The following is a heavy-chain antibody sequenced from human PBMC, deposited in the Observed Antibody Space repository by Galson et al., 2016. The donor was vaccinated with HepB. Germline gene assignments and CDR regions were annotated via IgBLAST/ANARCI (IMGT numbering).Heavy chain of an antibody. CDR1: GFTFGDYY. CDR3: ARDPGYITAVPFFDY. V-gene: IGHV3-11*04. Sequence: SLRLSCAASGFTFGDYYMTWIRQAPGKGLEWVSYISTSGTNTYYADSVKGRFTISRDNAKNSLYVQMNSLRVEDTALYYCARDPGYITAVPFFDYWGQGTLVTVSS. J-gene: IGHJ4*02. D-gene: IGHD5-24*01. CDR2: ISTSGTNT.